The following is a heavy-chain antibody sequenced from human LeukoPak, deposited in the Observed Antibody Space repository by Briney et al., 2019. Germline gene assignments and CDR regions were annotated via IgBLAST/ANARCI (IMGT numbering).Heavy chain of an antibody. CDR2: IYHTGFT. V-gene: IGHV4-4*02. J-gene: IGHJ4*02. Sequence: GPLRLSCAAPGFTVSSNYMSWVRQAPGKGLEWIGEIYHTGFTNYNPSLKSRVTISVDKSKNQFSLKLSSVTAADTAVYYCARLHITVTRVFDYRGQGTLVTVSS. CDR1: GFTVSSNY. D-gene: IGHD4-17*01. CDR3: ARLHITVTRVFDY.